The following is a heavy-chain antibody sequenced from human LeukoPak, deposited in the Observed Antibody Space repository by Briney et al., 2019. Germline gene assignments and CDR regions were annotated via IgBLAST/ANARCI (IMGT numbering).Heavy chain of an antibody. J-gene: IGHJ4*02. CDR1: GFTFSSYS. D-gene: IGHD4-17*01. CDR3: ARAGGSTVSHSDY. V-gene: IGHV3-21*01. CDR2: ISSSTSYI. Sequence: GGSLRLSCAASGFTFSSYSMNWIRQAPGKGLEWVSSISSSTSYIYYADSVKGRFTISKDNAKNSLYLQVNSLRAEDTAVYYCARAGGSTVSHSDYWGQGTLVTVSS.